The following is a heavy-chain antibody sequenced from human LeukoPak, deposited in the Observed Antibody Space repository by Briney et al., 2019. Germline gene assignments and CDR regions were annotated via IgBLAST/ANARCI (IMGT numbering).Heavy chain of an antibody. D-gene: IGHD6-6*01. J-gene: IGHJ4*02. CDR2: YSGST. Sequence: YSGSTYYNPSLKSRVTMSVDTSKNQFSLKLSSVTAADTAVYYCARARYSTSSPIDYWGQGTLVTVSS. V-gene: IGHV4-28*03. CDR3: ARARYSTSSPIDY.